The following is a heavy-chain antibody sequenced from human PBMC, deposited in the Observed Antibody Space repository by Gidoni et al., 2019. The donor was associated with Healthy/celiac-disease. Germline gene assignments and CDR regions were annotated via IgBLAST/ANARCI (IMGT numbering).Heavy chain of an antibody. J-gene: IGHJ6*02. CDR3: ARDNYYGSGSYYSGGPYYYYGMDV. CDR2: IYTSGST. Sequence: QVQLQESGPGLVKPSQTLSLTCTVSGGSISSGRYYWSWIRQPAGKGLEWIGRIYTSGSTNYNPSLKSRVTMSVDTSKNQFSLKLSSVTATDTAVYYCARDNYYGSGSYYSGGPYYYYGMDVWGQGTTVTVSS. D-gene: IGHD3-10*01. V-gene: IGHV4-61*02. CDR1: GGSISSGRYY.